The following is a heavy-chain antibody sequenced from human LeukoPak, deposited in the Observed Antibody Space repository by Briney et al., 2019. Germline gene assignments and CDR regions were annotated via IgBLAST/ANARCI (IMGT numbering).Heavy chain of an antibody. J-gene: IGHJ4*02. Sequence: GESLKISCKGSGYSFTSYWIGWVRQMPGKGLEWTGIIYPGDSDTRYSPSFQGQVTISADKSISTAYLQWSSLKASDTAMYYCARGHSSSWYYFDYWGQGTLVTVSS. CDR3: ARGHSSSWYYFDY. CDR2: IYPGDSDT. V-gene: IGHV5-51*01. CDR1: GYSFTSYW. D-gene: IGHD6-13*01.